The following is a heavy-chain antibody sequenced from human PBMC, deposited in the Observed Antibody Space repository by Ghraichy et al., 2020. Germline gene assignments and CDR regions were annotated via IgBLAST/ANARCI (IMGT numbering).Heavy chain of an antibody. CDR1: GYTFTSYY. CDR3: ASRGSSGWSSFDY. Sequence: ASVKVSCKASGYTFTSYYMHWVRQAPGQGLEWMGIINPSGGSTSYAQKFQGRVTMTRDTSTSTVYMEVSSLRSEDTAVYYCASRGSSGWSSFDYWGQGTLVTVSS. J-gene: IGHJ4*02. V-gene: IGHV1-46*03. CDR2: INPSGGST. D-gene: IGHD6-19*01.